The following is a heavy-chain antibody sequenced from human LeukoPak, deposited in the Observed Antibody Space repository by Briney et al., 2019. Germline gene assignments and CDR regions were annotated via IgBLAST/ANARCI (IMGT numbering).Heavy chain of an antibody. CDR3: ARGREYYDSSGRIYWNDY. Sequence: PSETLSLTCTVSGGSISSGGYYWSWIRQHPVKGLEYIGSIYYSGSTNYNPSLKSRVTISVDTSKNQFSLKLSSVTAADTAVYYCARGREYYDSSGRIYWNDYWGQGTLATVSS. CDR2: IYYSGST. CDR1: GGSISSGGYY. J-gene: IGHJ4*02. V-gene: IGHV4-31*03. D-gene: IGHD3-22*01.